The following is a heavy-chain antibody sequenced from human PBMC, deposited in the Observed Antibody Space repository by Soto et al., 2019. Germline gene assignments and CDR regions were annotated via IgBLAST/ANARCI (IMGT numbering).Heavy chain of an antibody. CDR2: IYWDDDK. J-gene: IGHJ4*02. CDR1: GFSLTTSGVG. CDR3: AHHPYYGLGSYSFDY. Sequence: QITLKESGPTLVRPTQTLTLTCTFSGFSLTTSGVGVGWIRQPPGKALEWLAVIYWDDDKRYSSSLKSRLTIPKDNSKNQLVLTMTNMDPVDTATYYCAHHPYYGLGSYSFDYWGQGTLVTVSS. V-gene: IGHV2-5*02. D-gene: IGHD3-10*01.